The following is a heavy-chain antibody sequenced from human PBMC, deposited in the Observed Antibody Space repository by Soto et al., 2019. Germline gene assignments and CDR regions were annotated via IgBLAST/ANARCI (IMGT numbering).Heavy chain of an antibody. V-gene: IGHV3-74*01. CDR2: IKSDGSST. D-gene: IGHD3-10*01. J-gene: IGHJ6*02. CDR3: ARDGRRGYDIDV. CDR1: GFTSSNYW. Sequence: GGSLRLSCAASGFTSSNYWMHWVRQAPGKGLVWVSRIKSDGSSTSYADSVKGRFTISRDNAKNSLYLQMNSLRDEDTAVYYCARDGRRGYDIDVWGQGTTVTVSS.